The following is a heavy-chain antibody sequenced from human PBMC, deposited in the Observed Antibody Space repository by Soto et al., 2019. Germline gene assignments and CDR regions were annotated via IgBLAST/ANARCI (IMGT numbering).Heavy chain of an antibody. Sequence: GGSLRLSCAASGFTFNSYSMNWVRQAPGRGLEWVSYISGSSRILYYADSVKGRFTISRDNARNLVHLQMNSLRDEDTAVYYCARWGSFDSWGQGTLVTVSS. D-gene: IGHD3-16*01. CDR3: ARWGSFDS. CDR1: GFTFNSYS. J-gene: IGHJ4*02. V-gene: IGHV3-48*02. CDR2: ISGSSRIL.